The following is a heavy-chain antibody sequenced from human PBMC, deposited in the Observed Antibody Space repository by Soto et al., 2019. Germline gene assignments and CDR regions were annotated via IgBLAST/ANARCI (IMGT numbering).Heavy chain of an antibody. CDR1: GGSISSGDYY. D-gene: IGHD2-2*01. Sequence: PSETLSLTCTVSGGSISSGDYYWSWIRQPPGKGLEWIGYIYYSGSTYYNPSLKSRVTISVDTSKNQFSLKLSSVTAADTAVYYCARGGYCISTSCYANRYYGMDVWGQGTTVTVSS. CDR2: IYYSGST. V-gene: IGHV4-30-4*01. CDR3: ARGGYCISTSCYANRYYGMDV. J-gene: IGHJ6*02.